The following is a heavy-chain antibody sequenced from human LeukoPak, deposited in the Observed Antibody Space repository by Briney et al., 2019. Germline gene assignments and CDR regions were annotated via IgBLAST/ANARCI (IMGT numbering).Heavy chain of an antibody. J-gene: IGHJ4*02. CDR2: ITASGTAM. CDR3: ARDQYDTWSRRGNFDS. V-gene: IGHV3-48*01. Sequence: GGSLRLSCAASGFTFSSYSMNWVRQAPGKGLEWVSHITASGTAMFYADSVKGRFAISRDNAKNSLYLQMNSLRAEDTAVFYCARDQYDTWSRRGNFDSWGQGTLVIVSS. CDR1: GFTFSSYS. D-gene: IGHD3-3*01.